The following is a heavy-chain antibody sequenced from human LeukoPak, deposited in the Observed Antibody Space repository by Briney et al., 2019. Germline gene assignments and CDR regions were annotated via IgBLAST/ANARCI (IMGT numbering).Heavy chain of an antibody. D-gene: IGHD3-16*01. Sequence: PSETLSLTCAVYGESFSGYYWSWIAQPPGKGLEWIGEINHSGSTNYNPSLKSRVTISVDTSKTQFSLKLSSVTAADTAVYYCATSGGTLGPTNYFAYWGQGTRVTVSS. CDR3: ATSGGTLGPTNYFAY. CDR2: INHSGST. V-gene: IGHV4-34*01. CDR1: GESFSGYY. J-gene: IGHJ4*02.